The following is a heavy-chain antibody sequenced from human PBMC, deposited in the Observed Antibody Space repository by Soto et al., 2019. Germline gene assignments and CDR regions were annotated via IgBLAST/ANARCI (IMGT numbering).Heavy chain of an antibody. CDR2: ISSDGSDK. Sequence: PGGSLRLSCGASGFVFSNYAMHWVLQAPGKGVEWVTFISSDGSDKDYADAVKSRVTISRDNSKNTLYLQMNSVRPEDLAVDYCAQDISGLSPTNYFDSWGQGTQVTVSS. J-gene: IGHJ4*02. CDR1: GFVFSNYA. D-gene: IGHD6-25*01. CDR3: AQDISGLSPTNYFDS. V-gene: IGHV3-30*18.